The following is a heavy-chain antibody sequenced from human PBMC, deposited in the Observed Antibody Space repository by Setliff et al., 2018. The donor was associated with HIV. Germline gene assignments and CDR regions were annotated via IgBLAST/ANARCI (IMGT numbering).Heavy chain of an antibody. CDR3: ARLRYGSGIPLDV. Sequence: PSETLSLTCTVSGASISSSTDYWGWIRQSPGKGLEWIGSRYYSGSTYQHPSLKSRVTIPVDTSKNQFSLELSSVTAADTAVYYCARLRYGSGIPLDVWGTGISVTVSS. CDR1: GASISSSTDY. V-gene: IGHV4-39*01. J-gene: IGHJ6*04. D-gene: IGHD3-10*01. CDR2: RYYSGST.